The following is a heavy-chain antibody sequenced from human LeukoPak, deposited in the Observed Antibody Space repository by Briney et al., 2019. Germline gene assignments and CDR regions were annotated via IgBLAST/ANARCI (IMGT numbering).Heavy chain of an antibody. J-gene: IGHJ6*02. V-gene: IGHV3-66*01. CDR1: GFTVSGNY. D-gene: IGHD2-2*01. Sequence: GGSLRLSCAASGFTVSGNYISWVRQAPGRGLEWVSLLSGDGTTYYADPVKGRFTISRDNSKNTVYLQMNSLRAEDTAVYYCARDVPPYSTSPWGLDVWGQGTTVTVSS. CDR3: ARDVPPYSTSPWGLDV. CDR2: LSGDGTT.